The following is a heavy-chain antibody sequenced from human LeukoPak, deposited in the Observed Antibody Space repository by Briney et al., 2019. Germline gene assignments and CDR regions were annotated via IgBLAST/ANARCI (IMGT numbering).Heavy chain of an antibody. CDR1: GFTFSSYG. J-gene: IGHJ2*01. V-gene: IGHV3-30*02. Sequence: GGSLRLSCAASGFTFSSYGMHWVRQAPGKGLEWVAFIRFDGSNKYYADSVKGRFTISRDNSKNTLYLQMNSLRAEDTAVYYCAKDEVDYYDSSALIRSWYFDLWGRGTLVTVSS. CDR3: AKDEVDYYDSSALIRSWYFDL. CDR2: IRFDGSNK. D-gene: IGHD3-22*01.